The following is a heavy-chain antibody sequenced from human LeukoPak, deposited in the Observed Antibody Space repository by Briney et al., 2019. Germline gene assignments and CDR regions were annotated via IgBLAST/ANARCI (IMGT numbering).Heavy chain of an antibody. D-gene: IGHD6-13*01. J-gene: IGHJ4*02. CDR3: ARHRYSSSWYIDY. Sequence: SQTLSLTCAISGDSVFSNSSWNWIRQSPSRGLEWLGRTYYRSKWYNDYVVSVKSRININPDTSKNQFSLKLNSVTAADTAVYYCARHRYSSSWYIDYWGQGTLVTVSS. CDR1: GDSVFSNSS. V-gene: IGHV6-1*01. CDR2: TYYRSKWYN.